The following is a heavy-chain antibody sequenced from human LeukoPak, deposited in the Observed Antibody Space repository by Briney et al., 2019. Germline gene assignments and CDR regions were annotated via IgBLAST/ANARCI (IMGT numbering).Heavy chain of an antibody. CDR1: GGSISNYY. CDR2: INHSGST. Sequence: PSETLSLTCTVSGGSISNYYWSWIRQPPGKGLEWIGEINHSGSTNYNPSLKSRVTISVDTSKNQFSLKLSSVTAADTAVYYCARRPARYFRFDPWGQGTLVTVSS. V-gene: IGHV4-34*01. D-gene: IGHD3-9*01. J-gene: IGHJ5*02. CDR3: ARRPARYFRFDP.